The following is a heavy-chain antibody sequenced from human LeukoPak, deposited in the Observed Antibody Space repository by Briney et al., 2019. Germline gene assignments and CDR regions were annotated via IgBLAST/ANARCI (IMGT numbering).Heavy chain of an antibody. CDR2: IYSGGST. V-gene: IGHV3-53*01. Sequence: GVSLRLSCAASGFTVSSNYMSWVRQAPGKGLEWVSVIYSGGSTYYADSVKGRFTISRDNSKNTLYLQMNSLRAEDTAVYYCAKQVDTAMVFDYWGQGTLVTVSS. J-gene: IGHJ4*02. CDR3: AKQVDTAMVFDY. D-gene: IGHD5-18*01. CDR1: GFTVSSNY.